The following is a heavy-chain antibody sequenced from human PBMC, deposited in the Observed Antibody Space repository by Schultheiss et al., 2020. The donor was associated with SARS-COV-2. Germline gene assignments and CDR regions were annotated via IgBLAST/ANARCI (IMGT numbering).Heavy chain of an antibody. V-gene: IGHV3-30*18. CDR1: GFTFSSYG. J-gene: IGHJ6*03. CDR3: AKDGGDIVVVPAATYYHYYMDV. Sequence: GGSLRLSCAASGFTFSSYGMHWVRQAPGKGLEWVAVISFDGSNKYYADSVKGRFTISRDNFNNTLDLQMNILRAEDTAVYYCAKDGGDIVVVPAATYYHYYMDVWGKGTTVTVSS. D-gene: IGHD2-2*01. CDR2: ISFDGSNK.